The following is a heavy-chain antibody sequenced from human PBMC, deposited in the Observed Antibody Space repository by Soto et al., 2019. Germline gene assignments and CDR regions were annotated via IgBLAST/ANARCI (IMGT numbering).Heavy chain of an antibody. D-gene: IGHD3-10*01. J-gene: IGHJ6*02. V-gene: IGHV3-7*01. Sequence: GGSLRLSCAASGFTFSSYWMSWVRQAPGKGLEWVANIKQDGSEKYYVDSVKGRFTISRDNAKNSLYLQMNSLRAEDTAVYYCASEGPRGDYYGSGSYYDGMDVWGQGTTVTVSS. CDR2: IKQDGSEK. CDR1: GFTFSSYW. CDR3: ASEGPRGDYYGSGSYYDGMDV.